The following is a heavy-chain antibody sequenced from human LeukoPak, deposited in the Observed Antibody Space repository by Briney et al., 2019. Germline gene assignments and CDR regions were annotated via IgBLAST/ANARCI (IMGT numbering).Heavy chain of an antibody. J-gene: IGHJ4*02. CDR2: IYYSGST. V-gene: IGHV4-34*01. CDR3: ARLITAFQAFDF. D-gene: IGHD3-16*01. CDR1: GGSFSGYY. Sequence: PSETLSLTCAVYGGSFSGYYWSWIRQPPGKGLEWIGSIYYSGSTYYNPSLNNRVTISVDTSKNQFSLNLSSVTGAETAVYYCARLITAFQAFDFWGQGTLVTLFS.